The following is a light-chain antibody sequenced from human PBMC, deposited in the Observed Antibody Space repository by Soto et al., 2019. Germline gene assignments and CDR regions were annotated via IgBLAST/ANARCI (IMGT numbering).Light chain of an antibody. Sequence: QSVLTQPPSVSGAPGQRVTISCTGSSSNIGAGYDLHWYQRLPGTATKLLIYENSNRPSGVPDRFSGSKSGTSASLAITGLQAEDEADYYCQSYDSSLSAYVFGTGTKVTVL. CDR1: SSNIGAGYD. CDR3: QSYDSSLSAYV. CDR2: ENS. V-gene: IGLV1-40*01. J-gene: IGLJ1*01.